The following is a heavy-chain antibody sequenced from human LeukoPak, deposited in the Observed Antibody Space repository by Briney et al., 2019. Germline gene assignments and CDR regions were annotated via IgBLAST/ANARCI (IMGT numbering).Heavy chain of an antibody. D-gene: IGHD3/OR15-3a*01. J-gene: IGHJ4*02. V-gene: IGHV4-59*01. Sequence: SETLSLTCTVSGGSISSYYWSWIRQPSGKGLEWIGYIYYSGSTNYNPSLKSRVTISVNTSKNQFSLKLSSVTAADTAVYYCARFLGLKEYFDYWGQGTLVTVSS. CDR2: IYYSGST. CDR3: ARFLGLKEYFDY. CDR1: GGSISSYY.